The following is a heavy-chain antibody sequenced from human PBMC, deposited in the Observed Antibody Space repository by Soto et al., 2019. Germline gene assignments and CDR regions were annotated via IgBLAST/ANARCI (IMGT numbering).Heavy chain of an antibody. CDR2: MYFTGST. CDR1: GGSISGNY. D-gene: IGHD5-18*01. J-gene: IGHJ4*02. V-gene: IGHV4-59*01. CDR3: AKYTAMVADY. Sequence: QVQLQESGPGLMKPSETLSLTCTVSGGSISGNYWSWIRQTPGKGLEWIGYMYFTGSTNYNPSLESRVTMSVDTSKNQFSLKLSSVTAADTAIYYCAKYTAMVADYWGQGTLVTVSS.